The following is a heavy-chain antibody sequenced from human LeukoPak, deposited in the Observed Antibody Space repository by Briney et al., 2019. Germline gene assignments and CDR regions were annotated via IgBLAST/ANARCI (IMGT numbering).Heavy chain of an antibody. CDR1: GYSISSGYY. V-gene: IGHV4-38-2*02. CDR2: IYHSGST. CDR3: ARDVGYCSSTSCYAG. J-gene: IGHJ4*02. D-gene: IGHD2-2*01. Sequence: SETLSLTCTVSGYSISSGYYWGWSRQPPGKGLEWIGSIYHSGSTYYNPSLKSRVTISVDTSKNQFSLKLSSVTAADTAVYYCARDVGYCSSTSCYAGWGQGTLVTVSS.